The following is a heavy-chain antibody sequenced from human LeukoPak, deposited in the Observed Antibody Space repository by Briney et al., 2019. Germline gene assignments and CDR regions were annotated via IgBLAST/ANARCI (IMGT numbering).Heavy chain of an antibody. V-gene: IGHV3-21*01. CDR3: ASDSLDSSGSFQH. Sequence: GGSLRLSCAASGFTFSSYSMNWVRQAPGKGLEWVSSISSSSSYIYYADSVKGRFTISRDNAKNSLYLQMNSLRAEDTAVYYCASDSLDSSGSFQHWGQGTLVTVSS. J-gene: IGHJ1*01. D-gene: IGHD6-19*01. CDR1: GFTFSSYS. CDR2: ISSSSSYI.